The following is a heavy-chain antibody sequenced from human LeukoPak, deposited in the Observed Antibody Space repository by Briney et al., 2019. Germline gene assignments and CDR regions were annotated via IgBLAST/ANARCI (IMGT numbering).Heavy chain of an antibody. CDR3: AREGDDVVVVAATGGNWFDP. J-gene: IGHJ5*02. CDR1: GYTFTGYY. V-gene: IGHV1-2*02. Sequence: ASAKVSCKASGYTFTGYYMHWVRQAPGQGLEWMGWINPNSGGTNYAQKFQGRVTMTRDTSISTAYMELSRLRSDDTAVYYCAREGDDVVVVAATGGNWFDPWGQGTLVTVSS. D-gene: IGHD2-15*01. CDR2: INPNSGGT.